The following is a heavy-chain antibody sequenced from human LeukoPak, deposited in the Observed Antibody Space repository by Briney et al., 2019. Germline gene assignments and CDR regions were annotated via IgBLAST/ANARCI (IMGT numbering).Heavy chain of an antibody. CDR1: GYTFTSYG. V-gene: IGHV1-69*13. CDR3: ASLATRDYYGSGRPFDY. J-gene: IGHJ4*02. Sequence: GASVKVSCKASGYTFTSYGISWVRQAPGQGLEWMGGIIPIFGTANYAQKFQGRVTITADESTSTAYMELSSLRSEDTAVYYCASLATRDYYGSGRPFDYWGQGTLVTVSS. D-gene: IGHD3-10*01. CDR2: IIPIFGTA.